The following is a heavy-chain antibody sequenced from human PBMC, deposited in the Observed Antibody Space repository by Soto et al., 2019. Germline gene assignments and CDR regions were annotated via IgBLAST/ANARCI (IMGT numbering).Heavy chain of an antibody. V-gene: IGHV4-31*03. CDR2: ICYSGST. J-gene: IGHJ6*03. CDR1: GGSISSGGYY. D-gene: IGHD3-22*01. CDR3: AGGGSIVVATRRLMDV. Sequence: PSETLSLTCTVSGGSISSGGYYWSWIHQHPGKGLEWIGYICYSGSTYYNPSLTSRVTISIDTSKNQFSLQLSSVTVADTAFYYCAGGGSIVVATRRLMDVWGKGTTVTVSS.